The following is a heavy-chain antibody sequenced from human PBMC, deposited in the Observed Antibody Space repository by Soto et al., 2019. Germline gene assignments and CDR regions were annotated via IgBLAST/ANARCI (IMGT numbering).Heavy chain of an antibody. V-gene: IGHV3-23*01. CDR2: VSGSGLSK. J-gene: IGHJ6*03. Sequence: PGGSLRLSCAASGFTFKNYAMTWVHQAPGKGLEWVSTVSGSGLSKYYADSVQGRFTISRDNSKSTLYLQMNTLRAEDTAVYYCAKDYGDYFYYYYIDVWGKGTTVTVSS. CDR1: GFTFKNYA. D-gene: IGHD4-17*01. CDR3: AKDYGDYFYYYYIDV.